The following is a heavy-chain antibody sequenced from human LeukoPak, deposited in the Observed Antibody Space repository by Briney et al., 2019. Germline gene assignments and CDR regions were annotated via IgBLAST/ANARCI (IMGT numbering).Heavy chain of an antibody. V-gene: IGHV3-23*01. Sequence: GGSLRLSCAASGFTFSNYAMSWVRQVPGKGLEWVSALRDSGDTTYYADSVKGRFTISRDNAKNSLYLQMNSLRAEDTAVYYCARGVDYYYYMDVWGKGTTVTVSS. J-gene: IGHJ6*03. CDR2: LRDSGDTT. CDR1: GFTFSNYA. D-gene: IGHD2-15*01. CDR3: ARGVDYYYYMDV.